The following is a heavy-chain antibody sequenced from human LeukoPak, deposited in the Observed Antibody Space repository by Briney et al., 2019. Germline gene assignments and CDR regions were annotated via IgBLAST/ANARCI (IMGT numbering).Heavy chain of an antibody. Sequence: GVSLRLSCAASGFTVITNDMTWVRQAPGKGLEWVSVLYSDGNTKYADSVQGRFTISRDNSKNTLYLEMNSLSPDDAAVYYCARGVEPLAANTLAYWGQGTLVTVSS. CDR2: LYSDGNT. D-gene: IGHD1-14*01. J-gene: IGHJ4*02. CDR1: GFTVITND. V-gene: IGHV3-53*01. CDR3: ARGVEPLAANTLAY.